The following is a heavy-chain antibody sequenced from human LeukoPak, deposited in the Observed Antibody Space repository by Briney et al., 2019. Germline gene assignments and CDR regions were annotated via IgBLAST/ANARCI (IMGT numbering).Heavy chain of an antibody. CDR2: INRHGGGA. J-gene: IGHJ4*02. CDR3: AKDERNWNYNLASQTYD. D-gene: IGHD1-7*01. Sequence: GGSLRLSCAASGFTFDDYGMSWVRQVPGKGLEWVSGINRHGGGAGYADSVKGRFTISRDNAKNSLYLQMNSLTAEDTAVYYCAKDERNWNYNLASQTYDWGQGTLVTVSS. V-gene: IGHV3-20*04. CDR1: GFTFDDYG.